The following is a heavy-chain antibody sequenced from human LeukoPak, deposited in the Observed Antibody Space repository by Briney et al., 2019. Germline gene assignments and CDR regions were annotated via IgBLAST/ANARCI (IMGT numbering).Heavy chain of an antibody. CDR2: INPRNGAT. CDR1: GYTFTSYG. D-gene: IGHD2-8*02. CDR3: ARDPRDTGGSYDS. Sequence: ASVKVSCKASGYTFTSYGISWVRQAPGQGPDWMGYINPRNGATSYSQKFQGRLTFTRDSSISTAYMEVSSLKSDDTALYYCARDPRDTGGSYDSWGQGTLLTVSS. V-gene: IGHV1-2*02. J-gene: IGHJ5*01.